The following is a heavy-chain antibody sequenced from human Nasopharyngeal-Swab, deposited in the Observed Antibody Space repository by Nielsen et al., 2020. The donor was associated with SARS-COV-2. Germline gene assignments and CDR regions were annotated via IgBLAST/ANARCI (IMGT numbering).Heavy chain of an antibody. CDR1: GYTFTSYG. V-gene: IGHV1-18*04. CDR2: ISAYNGNT. CDR3: ARDRIAAHSEDYYYGMDV. D-gene: IGHD6-25*01. J-gene: IGHJ6*02. Sequence: ASVKVSCKASGYTFTSYGISWVRQAPGQGLEWMGWISAYNGNTNYAQKLQGRVTMTTDTSTSTAYMELRSLRSDDTAVYYCARDRIAAHSEDYYYGMDVWGQGTTVTVSS.